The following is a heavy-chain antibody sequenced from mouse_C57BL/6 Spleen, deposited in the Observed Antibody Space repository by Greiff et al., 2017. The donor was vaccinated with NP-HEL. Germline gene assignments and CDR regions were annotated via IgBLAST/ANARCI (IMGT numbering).Heavy chain of an antibody. CDR3: ARRGIYYGYDGPLMDY. Sequence: QVQLQQSGAELMKPGASVKLSCKATGYTFTGYWIEWVKQRPGHGLEWIGEILPGSGSTNYNEKFKGKATFTADTSSNTAYMQLSSLTTEDSAIYYCARRGIYYGYDGPLMDYWGQGTSVTVSS. CDR1: GYTFTGYW. D-gene: IGHD2-2*01. V-gene: IGHV1-9*01. J-gene: IGHJ4*01. CDR2: ILPGSGST.